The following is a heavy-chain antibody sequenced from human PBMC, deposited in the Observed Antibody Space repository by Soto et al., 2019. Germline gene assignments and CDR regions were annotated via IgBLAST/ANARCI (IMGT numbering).Heavy chain of an antibody. CDR3: ARVSGNYYYYGMDV. CDR2: IIPIFGTA. D-gene: IGHD3-3*02. J-gene: IGHJ6*02. Sequence: SVKVSCKASGGTFSSNAISWVRQAPGQGLEWMGGIIPIFGTANYAQKFQGRVTITADKSTSTAYMELSSLRSEDTAVYYCARVSGNYYYYGMDVWGQGTTVTVSS. V-gene: IGHV1-69*06. CDR1: GGTFSSNA.